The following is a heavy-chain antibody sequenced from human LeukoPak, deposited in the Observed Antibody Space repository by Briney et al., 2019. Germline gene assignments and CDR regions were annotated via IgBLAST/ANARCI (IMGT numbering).Heavy chain of an antibody. CDR1: GFTFSSYS. D-gene: IGHD3-22*01. J-gene: IGHJ3*02. CDR3: ARDVSEPYYYDTSGYPEDAFDI. Sequence: PGGSLRLSWAASGFTFSSYSMNWVRQAPGKGLEWVSSISSSSRYIYYADSVKGRFTISRDNAKNSLYPQMNSLRAEDTAVYYCARDVSEPYYYDTSGYPEDAFDIWGQGTMVTVSS. V-gene: IGHV3-21*01. CDR2: ISSSSRYI.